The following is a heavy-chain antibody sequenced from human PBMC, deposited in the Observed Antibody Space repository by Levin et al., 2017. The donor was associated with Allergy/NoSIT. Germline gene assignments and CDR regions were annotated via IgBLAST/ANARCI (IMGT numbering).Heavy chain of an antibody. CDR1: GFTFSSYG. CDR3: AKVVSFSLVGWFGD. CDR2: ISYDGSNK. V-gene: IGHV3-30*18. J-gene: IGHJ4*02. Sequence: GGSLRLSCAASGFTFSSYGMHWVRQAPGKGLEWVAVISYDGSNKYYADSVKGRFTISRDNSKNTLYLQMNSLRAEDTAVYYCAKVVSFSLVGWFGDWGQGTLVTGSS. D-gene: IGHD3-10*01.